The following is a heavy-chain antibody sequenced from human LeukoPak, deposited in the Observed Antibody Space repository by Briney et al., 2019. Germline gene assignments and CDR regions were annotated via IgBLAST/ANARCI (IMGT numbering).Heavy chain of an antibody. CDR2: LSPHGNYE. V-gene: IGHV3-33*01. CDR3: ARDWIDRSLDY. Sequence: PRRDLRLSCAASGVTFIDYGIHWVRQAPGKGLEWVTVLSPHGNYEYYGDSVQGRFILSRDDSKNTVSLQMHSLRGEDTAVHYCARDWIDRSLDYWGQGTLVTVSS. J-gene: IGHJ4*02. D-gene: IGHD2-2*03. CDR1: GVTFIDYG.